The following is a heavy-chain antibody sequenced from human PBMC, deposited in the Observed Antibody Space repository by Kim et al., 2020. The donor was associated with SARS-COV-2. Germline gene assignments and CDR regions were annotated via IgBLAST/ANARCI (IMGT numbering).Heavy chain of an antibody. D-gene: IGHD6-6*01. CDR1: GGSFSGYY. CDR3: ARGWNLGRYSSSSRWFDP. CDR2: INHSGST. J-gene: IGHJ5*02. Sequence: SETLSLTCAVYGGSFSGYYWSWIRQPPGKGLEWIGEINHSGSTNYNPSLKSRVTISVDTSKNQFSLKLSSVTAADTAVYYCARGWNLGRYSSSSRWFDPWGQGTLVTVSS. V-gene: IGHV4-34*01.